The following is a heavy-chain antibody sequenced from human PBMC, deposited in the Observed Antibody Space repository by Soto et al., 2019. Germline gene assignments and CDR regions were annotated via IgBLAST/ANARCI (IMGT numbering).Heavy chain of an antibody. Sequence: GGSLRLSCAASGFTFSSYSMNWVRQAPGKGLEWVSSISSSSSYIYYADSVKGRFTISRDNAKNSLYLQMNSLRAEDTAVYYCARVTLGYCVSTNCFFDYWGQGTLVTVSS. CDR3: ARVTLGYCVSTNCFFDY. D-gene: IGHD2-2*01. V-gene: IGHV3-21*01. J-gene: IGHJ4*02. CDR2: ISSSSSYI. CDR1: GFTFSSYS.